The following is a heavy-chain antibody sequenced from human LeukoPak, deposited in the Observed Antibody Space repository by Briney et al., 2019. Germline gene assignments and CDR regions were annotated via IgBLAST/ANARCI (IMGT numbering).Heavy chain of an antibody. J-gene: IGHJ4*02. D-gene: IGHD4-17*01. CDR2: ISSSSSTI. V-gene: IGHV3-48*04. CDR3: ARLYGDYPDY. Sequence: VSYISSSSSTIYYADSVKGRFTISRDNAKNSLYLQMNSLRAEDTAVYYCARLYGDYPDYWGQGTLVTVSS.